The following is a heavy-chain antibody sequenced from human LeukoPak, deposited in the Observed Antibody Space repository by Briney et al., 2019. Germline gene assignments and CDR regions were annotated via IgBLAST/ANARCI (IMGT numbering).Heavy chain of an antibody. V-gene: IGHV3-23*01. J-gene: IGHJ4*02. Sequence: GGSLRLSCAASGFTFSSYAMSWVRQAPGKGLEWVSGFSGSGGSTYYADSVKGRFTTSRDNSKNTLYLQMNSLRAEDTAVYYCARAGNIRFDYWGQGTLVTVSS. CDR1: GFTFSSYA. D-gene: IGHD1/OR15-1a*01. CDR3: ARAGNIRFDY. CDR2: FSGSGGST.